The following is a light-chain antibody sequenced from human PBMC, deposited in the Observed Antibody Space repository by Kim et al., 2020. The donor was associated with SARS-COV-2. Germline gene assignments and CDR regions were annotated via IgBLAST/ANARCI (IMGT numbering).Light chain of an antibody. CDR1: SNNVGNEG. Sequence: HTATLTCTGNSNNVGNEGAAWLQQHQGHPPKLLSYRNNNRPSGISERLSASRSGNTASLTITGLQPEDAADYYCSAWDSSLSAWVFGGGPQLTVL. V-gene: IGLV10-54*01. J-gene: IGLJ3*02. CDR3: SAWDSSLSAWV. CDR2: RNN.